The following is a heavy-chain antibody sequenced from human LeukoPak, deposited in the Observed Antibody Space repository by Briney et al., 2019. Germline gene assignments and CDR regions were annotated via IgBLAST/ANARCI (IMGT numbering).Heavy chain of an antibody. CDR1: GDSVTSSY. CDR3: ATASVMVPLYYYYGMDV. CDR2: ISYTADS. J-gene: IGHJ6*02. V-gene: IGHV4-59*08. D-gene: IGHD2-8*01. Sequence: SETLSLTCSVSGDSVTSSYLSWIRQPPGKGLEWIGYISYTADSNYNPSLKSRVTISTDTSKNQFSLKLSSVTAADTAVYYCATASVMVPLYYYYGMDVWGQGTTVTVSS.